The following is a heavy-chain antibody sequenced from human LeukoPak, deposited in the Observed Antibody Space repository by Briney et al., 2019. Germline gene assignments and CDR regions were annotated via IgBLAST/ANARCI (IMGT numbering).Heavy chain of an antibody. V-gene: IGHV3-66*01. Sequence: GGSLRLSCAASGFTVSSNYMSWVRQAPGKGLEWVSVIYSGGRTYYADSAKGRFTISRDFAKNTASLQMNSLRVEDTALYYCGIDQYDGVRGVILFDSWGQGTVVTVSS. CDR1: GFTVSSNY. CDR3: GIDQYDGVRGVILFDS. J-gene: IGHJ4*02. D-gene: IGHD3-10*01. CDR2: IYSGGRT.